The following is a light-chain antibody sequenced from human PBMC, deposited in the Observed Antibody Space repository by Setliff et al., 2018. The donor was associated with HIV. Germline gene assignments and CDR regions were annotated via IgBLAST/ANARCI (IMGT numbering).Light chain of an antibody. J-gene: IGKJ1*01. V-gene: IGKV3D-20*01. Sequence: EVVLTQSPGTLSLSPGEGASLSCRASQSITNNHLAWYQQRPGLAPRLLIYDASTRATGIPERFSASGPGTDFALTISGLEPEDFAVYYCQQYGGSPQTFGQGTKVDIK. CDR2: DAS. CDR3: QQYGGSPQT. CDR1: QSITNNH.